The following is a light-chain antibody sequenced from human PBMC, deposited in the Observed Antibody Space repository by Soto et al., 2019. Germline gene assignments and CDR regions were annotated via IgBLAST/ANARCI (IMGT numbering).Light chain of an antibody. V-gene: IGKV3-15*01. CDR1: QSVSSN. J-gene: IGKJ1*01. CDR3: QQYNNWPRT. CDR2: GAS. Sequence: EIVMTQSPATLSVSPGERATLSCRASQSVSSNLAWHQQKPGQAPRLLIYGASTRATGIPARFSGSGSGTEFTLTISSLQSEDFAVYYCQQYNNWPRTFGQGTNVEIK.